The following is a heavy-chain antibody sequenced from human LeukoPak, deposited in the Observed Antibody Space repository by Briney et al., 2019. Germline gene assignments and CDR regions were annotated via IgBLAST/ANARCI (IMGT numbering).Heavy chain of an antibody. V-gene: IGHV3-23*01. CDR3: AKSRGSGLFDY. J-gene: IGHJ4*02. CDR2: ISGSGGST. D-gene: IGHD3-10*01. Sequence: GGSLRLSCAASGFTFSSYAMHWVRQAPGKGLQWVSGISGSGGSTYYADSVKGRFTISRDNSKNTLYVQMNSLRAEDTAVYYCAKSRGSGLFDYWGQGTLVTVAS. CDR1: GFTFSSYA.